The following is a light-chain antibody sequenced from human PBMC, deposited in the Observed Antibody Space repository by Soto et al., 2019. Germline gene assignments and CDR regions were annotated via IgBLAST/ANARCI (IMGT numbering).Light chain of an antibody. V-gene: IGKV3-11*01. CDR3: QQRSNWPLVT. CDR2: DAS. J-gene: IGKJ3*01. CDR1: QSVSSY. Sequence: EIVLTQSPATLSLSPGERATLPCRASQSVSSYLAWYQQKPGQAPRLLIYDASNRATGIPARFSGSGSGTDFTLTISSLAPEDFAVYYCQQRSNWPLVTFGPGTKVDIK.